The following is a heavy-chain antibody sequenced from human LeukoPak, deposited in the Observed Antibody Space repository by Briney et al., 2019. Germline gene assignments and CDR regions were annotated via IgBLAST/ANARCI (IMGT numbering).Heavy chain of an antibody. CDR1: GGSISSGGYY. D-gene: IGHD5-12*01. J-gene: IGHJ4*02. V-gene: IGHV4-61*08. Sequence: PSQTLSLTCTVSGGSISSGGYYWSWIRQHPGKGLEWIGYIYYSGSTNYNPSLKSRVTISVDTSKNQFSLKLSSVTAADTAVYYCAREGRMSGYDPFDYWGQGTLVTVSS. CDR2: IYYSGST. CDR3: AREGRMSGYDPFDY.